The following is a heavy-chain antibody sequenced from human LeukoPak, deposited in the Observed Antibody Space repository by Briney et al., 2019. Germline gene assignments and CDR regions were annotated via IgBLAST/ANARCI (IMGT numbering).Heavy chain of an antibody. D-gene: IGHD4-17*01. V-gene: IGHV4-31*03. CDR1: GGSISSGGYY. CDR2: IYYSGST. J-gene: IGHJ6*02. CDR3: ARDRATVTTSYGMDV. Sequence: PSETLSLTCTVSGGSISSGGYYWSWIRQHPGKGLEWIGYIYYSGSTYYNPSLKSRVTISVDTSKNQFSLKLSSVTAADTAVYYCARDRATVTTSYGMDVWDQGTTVTVSS.